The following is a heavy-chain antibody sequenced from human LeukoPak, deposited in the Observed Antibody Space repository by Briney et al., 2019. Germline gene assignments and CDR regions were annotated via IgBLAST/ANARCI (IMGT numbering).Heavy chain of an antibody. J-gene: IGHJ4*02. CDR3: AKDVPSAYFDY. Sequence: TGGSLRLSCAASGFTFSNYGMHWVRQAPGKGLEWVAFVRYDETTKFYADSVKGRFTISRDNSKTTLYLQMNSLRAEDTAVYYCAKDVPSAYFDYWGQGTLATVSS. V-gene: IGHV3-30*02. CDR1: GFTFSNYG. CDR2: VRYDETTK. D-gene: IGHD2-2*01.